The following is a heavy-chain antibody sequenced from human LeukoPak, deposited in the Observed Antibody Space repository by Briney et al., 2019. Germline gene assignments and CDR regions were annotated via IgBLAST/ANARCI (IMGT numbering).Heavy chain of an antibody. CDR3: AKSVLNLKLCSDY. CDR1: GFTFSNSG. CDR2: ISYDGSNK. J-gene: IGHJ4*02. V-gene: IGHV3-30*18. Sequence: GGSLRLSCAGSGFTFSNSGMHWVRQAPGKGLEWVAVISYDGSNKYYADSVKGRFTTSRDNSKNTLYLQMNSLRAEDTAVYYCAKSVLNLKLCSDYWGQGTLVTVSS. D-gene: IGHD3-10*02.